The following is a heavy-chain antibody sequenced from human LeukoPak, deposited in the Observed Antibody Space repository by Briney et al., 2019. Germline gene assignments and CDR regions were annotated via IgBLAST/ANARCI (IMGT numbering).Heavy chain of an antibody. CDR2: ITGSGGST. CDR1: TFTFSDPY. D-gene: IGHD1-1*01. V-gene: IGHV3-23*01. J-gene: IGHJ5*02. CDR3: AKGYGTTGTASSNWFDP. Sequence: GGSLRLSCVVSTFTFSDPYMTWVRQAPGRGLEWVSAITGSGGSTYYADSVKGRFTISRDNSKNTLYLQMNSLRVEDTAVYYCAKGYGTTGTASSNWFDPWGQGTLVTVSS.